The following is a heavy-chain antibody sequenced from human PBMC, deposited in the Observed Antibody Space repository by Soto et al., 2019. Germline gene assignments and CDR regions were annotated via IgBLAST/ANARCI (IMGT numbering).Heavy chain of an antibody. J-gene: IGHJ6*02. D-gene: IGHD2-15*01. CDR1: GYSFTSYW. CDR2: IYPGDSDT. Sequence: PGESLKISCKGSGYSFTSYWIGWVRQMPGKGLEWMGIIYPGDSDTRYSPSFQGQVTISADKSISTAYLQWSSLKASDTAMYYCARGRYCSGGSCYPPYYYYGMDVWGQGTTVTVSS. CDR3: ARGRYCSGGSCYPPYYYYGMDV. V-gene: IGHV5-51*01.